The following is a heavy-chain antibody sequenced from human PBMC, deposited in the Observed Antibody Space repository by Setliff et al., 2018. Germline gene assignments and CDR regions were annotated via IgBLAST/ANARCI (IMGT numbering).Heavy chain of an antibody. CDR1: GGSVSPYF. V-gene: IGHV4-4*07. CDR3: AREFVVISFVKNIHHHYGMDV. Sequence: PSETLSLTCTVSGGSVSPYFWSWIRQPPGKGLEWIGRIYTSGATTYSPSLKSRVSISADTSKNLLSLTLKSVTAADTAVYYCAREFVVISFVKNIHHHYGMDVWGQGTTVTVSS. J-gene: IGHJ6*02. CDR2: IYTSGAT. D-gene: IGHD2-21*01.